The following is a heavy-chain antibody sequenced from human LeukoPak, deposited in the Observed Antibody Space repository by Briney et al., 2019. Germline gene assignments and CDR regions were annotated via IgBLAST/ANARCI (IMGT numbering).Heavy chain of an antibody. CDR2: ISSTGRTM. Sequence: GGSLRLSCVASGFTFSSYEMNWVRQAPGKGLEWTAYISSTGRTMYYADSVKGRFTISRDNAKNSLYLQMNSLRAEDTAVYYCARIYRSTTVITVDYWGQGTLVTVSS. D-gene: IGHD4-23*01. CDR1: GFTFSSYE. V-gene: IGHV3-48*03. CDR3: ARIYRSTTVITVDY. J-gene: IGHJ4*02.